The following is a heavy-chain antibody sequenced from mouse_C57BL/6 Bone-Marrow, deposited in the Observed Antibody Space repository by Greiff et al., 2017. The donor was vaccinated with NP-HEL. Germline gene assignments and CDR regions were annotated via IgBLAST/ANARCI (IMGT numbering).Heavy chain of an antibody. CDR1: GYTFTSYW. CDR3: ARGAILYYGSSWYFDV. Sequence: VQLQQPGAELVKPVASVKLSCKASGYTFTSYWMHWVKQRPGRGLEWIGRIDPNSGGTKYNEKFKSKATLTVDKPSSTAYMQLSSLTSEDSAVYYCARGAILYYGSSWYFDVWGTGTTVTVSS. V-gene: IGHV1-72*01. J-gene: IGHJ1*03. CDR2: IDPNSGGT. D-gene: IGHD1-1*01.